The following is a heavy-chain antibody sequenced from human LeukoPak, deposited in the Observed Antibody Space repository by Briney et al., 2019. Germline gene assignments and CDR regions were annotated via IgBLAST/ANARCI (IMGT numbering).Heavy chain of an antibody. CDR3: ANRPGWLGFEC. J-gene: IGHJ4*02. Sequence: PGGSLRLSCAASGFTFSNDPMSWVRQTPGKGLEWVSTINYSGGSTYYADSVKGRFTISRDNSKNTLYLQMNSLRVDDTAVYYCANRPGWLGFECWGQGTLVTVSS. V-gene: IGHV3-23*01. D-gene: IGHD6-19*01. CDR1: GFTFSNDP. CDR2: INYSGGST.